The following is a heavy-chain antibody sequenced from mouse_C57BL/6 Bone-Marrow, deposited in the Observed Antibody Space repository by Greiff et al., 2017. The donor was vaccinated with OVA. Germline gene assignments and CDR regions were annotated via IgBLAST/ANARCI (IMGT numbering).Heavy chain of an antibody. CDR3: AREEGFPYAMDY. V-gene: IGHV3-6*01. J-gene: IGHJ4*01. CDR1: GYSITSGYY. CDR2: ISYDGSN. Sequence: EVQLQESGPGLVKPSQSLSLTCSVTGYSITSGYYWNWIRQFPGNKLEWMGYISYDGSNNYNPSLKNRISITRDTSKNQFFLKLNSVTTEDTATYYYAREEGFPYAMDYWGQGTSVTVSS.